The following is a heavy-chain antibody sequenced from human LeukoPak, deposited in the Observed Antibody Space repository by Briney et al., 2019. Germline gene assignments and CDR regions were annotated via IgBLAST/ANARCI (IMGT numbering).Heavy chain of an antibody. Sequence: PLETLSLTCTVSGGSLSPHYWSWLRQSPGKGLEWIGYIFHNGSPNYNPSLKSRVTISLDTSKNQFSLKLNSVTAADTAVYYCAREGAVGVITLDDAFDIWGQGTMVTVSS. V-gene: IGHV4-59*11. J-gene: IGHJ3*02. CDR3: AREGAVGVITLDDAFDI. D-gene: IGHD3-16*02. CDR1: GGSLSPHY. CDR2: IFHNGSP.